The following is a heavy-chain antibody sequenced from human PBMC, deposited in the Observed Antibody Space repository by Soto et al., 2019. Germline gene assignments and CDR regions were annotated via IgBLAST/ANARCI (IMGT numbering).Heavy chain of an antibody. D-gene: IGHD3-10*01. CDR3: ARDQTVVRGIIDY. Sequence: QVQLQESGPGLMKPSETLSLTCTVSGGSISNYYWSWIQQPPGKGLEWIGYIYYSGGTSYNPSLRRRVTISVDTSKNQFSLKLGSVTAADTAVYFCARDQTVVRGIIDYWGQGTLVTVSS. CDR2: IYYSGGT. J-gene: IGHJ4*02. V-gene: IGHV4-59*01. CDR1: GGSISNYY.